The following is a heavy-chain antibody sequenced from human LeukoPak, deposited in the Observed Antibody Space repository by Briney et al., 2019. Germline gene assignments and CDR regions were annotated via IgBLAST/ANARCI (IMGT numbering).Heavy chain of an antibody. D-gene: IGHD5-12*01. CDR3: ARASYGGYVEFDY. Sequence: SETLSLTCAVYGGSFSGYYWSWIRQPPGKGLEWIGEINHSGSTNYNPSLKSRVTISVDTSKNQFSLKLSSVTAADTAVYYRARASYGGYVEFDYWGQGTLVTVSS. CDR2: INHSGST. V-gene: IGHV4-34*01. CDR1: GGSFSGYY. J-gene: IGHJ4*02.